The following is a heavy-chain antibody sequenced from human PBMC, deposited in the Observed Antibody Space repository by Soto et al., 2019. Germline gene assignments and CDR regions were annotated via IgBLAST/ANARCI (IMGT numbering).Heavy chain of an antibody. CDR3: ASARWDF. J-gene: IGHJ4*02. CDR2: IDHGGNT. CDR1: GGSFNANY. V-gene: IGHV4-34*01. Sequence: PSETLSLTCAVSGGSFNANYWSWVRQPPGKGLDWIGEIDHGGNTNYNPSLKSRVTISVDTSKNQFSLKLTSVTAADTAVYYCASARWDFWGQGTLVTVSS.